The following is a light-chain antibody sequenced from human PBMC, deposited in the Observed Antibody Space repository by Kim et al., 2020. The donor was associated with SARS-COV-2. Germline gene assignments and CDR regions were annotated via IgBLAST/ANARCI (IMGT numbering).Light chain of an antibody. Sequence: GQKVTISCSESSSNIGNYYVSWSQQLPGTAPRLLIYDNHERPSGIPDRFSGSKSGTTATLGITGLQTGDEADYYCGAWDTSLSIVVFGGGTKVTVL. CDR1: SSNIGNYY. V-gene: IGLV1-51*01. CDR2: DNH. J-gene: IGLJ2*01. CDR3: GAWDTSLSIVV.